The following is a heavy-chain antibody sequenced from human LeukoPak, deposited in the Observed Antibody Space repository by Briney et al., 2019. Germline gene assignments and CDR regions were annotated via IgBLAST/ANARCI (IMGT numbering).Heavy chain of an antibody. CDR1: GFTFSSYW. CDR2: INSDGRST. V-gene: IGHV3-74*01. CDR3: ARDQSYGDYVFDY. D-gene: IGHD4-17*01. J-gene: IGHJ4*02. Sequence: GGSLRLSCAASGFTFSSYWMHWVRQAPGKGLVWVPRINSDGRSTSYADSVKGRFTISRDNAKNTLYLQMNSLRAEDTAVYYCARDQSYGDYVFDYWGQGTLVTVSS.